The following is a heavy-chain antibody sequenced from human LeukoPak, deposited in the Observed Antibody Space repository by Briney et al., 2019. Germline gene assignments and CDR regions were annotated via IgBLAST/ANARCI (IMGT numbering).Heavy chain of an antibody. CDR3: AKEQTMTRDYSDY. Sequence: GGSLRLSCGASGFTFSSYAMTWVRQAPGKGLEWVSAISAGAGGGSTYYADSVKGRFTISRDNSKNTLYLQMNSLRAEDTAVYYCAKEQTMTRDYSDYWGQGTLVTVSS. V-gene: IGHV3-23*01. D-gene: IGHD3-22*01. CDR2: ISAGAGGGST. CDR1: GFTFSSYA. J-gene: IGHJ4*02.